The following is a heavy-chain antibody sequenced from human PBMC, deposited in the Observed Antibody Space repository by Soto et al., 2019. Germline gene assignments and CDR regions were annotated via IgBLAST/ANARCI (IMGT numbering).Heavy chain of an antibody. Sequence: SLTLSWVVSGCTFSSHEMNCRRAARGKGPERFSYICDSAGTTSDADSVKGRFTISRDNARDSLYLHMDSLRAEYTAVYYCARDRSLIFAVPPYGMDVWGQGTTVTVSS. D-gene: IGHD3-3*01. CDR3: ARDRSLIFAVPPYGMDV. J-gene: IGHJ6*02. CDR1: GCTFSSHE. V-gene: IGHV3-48*03. CDR2: ICDSAGTT.